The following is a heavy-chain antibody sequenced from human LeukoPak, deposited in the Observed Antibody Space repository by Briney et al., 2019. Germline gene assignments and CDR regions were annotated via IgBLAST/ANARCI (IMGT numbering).Heavy chain of an antibody. J-gene: IGHJ6*03. D-gene: IGHD1-26*01. CDR2: INPNSGGT. Sequence: ASVKVSCKASGYTFTGSYMHWVRQAPGQGLEWMGWINPNSGGTNYAQKFQGRVTMTRDTSISTAYMELSRLRSDDTAVYYCASNSGSYPGLYYYYYYMDVWGKGTTVTVSS. CDR3: ASNSGSYPGLYYYYYYMDV. CDR1: GYTFTGSY. V-gene: IGHV1-2*02.